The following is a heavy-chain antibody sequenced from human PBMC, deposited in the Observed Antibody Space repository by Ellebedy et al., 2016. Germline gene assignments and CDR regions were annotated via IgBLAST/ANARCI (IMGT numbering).Heavy chain of an antibody. D-gene: IGHD1-26*01. CDR3: ARDDGSYYPFDY. CDR1: GFTFSSYS. Sequence: GGSLRLSXAASGFTFSSYSMNWVRQAPGKGLEWVSSISSSSSYIYYADSVKGRFTISRDNAKNSLYLQMNSLRAEDTAVYYCARDDGSYYPFDYWGQGTLVTVSS. CDR2: ISSSSSYI. V-gene: IGHV3-21*01. J-gene: IGHJ4*02.